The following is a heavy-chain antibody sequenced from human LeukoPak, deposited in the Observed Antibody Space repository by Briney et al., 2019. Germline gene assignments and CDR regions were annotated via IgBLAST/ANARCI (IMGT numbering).Heavy chain of an antibody. D-gene: IGHD3-22*01. J-gene: IGHJ4*02. CDR2: ISSSSAYI. CDR1: GFILSSYT. CDR3: ASIQYYYDSSGYYYVDYFDY. Sequence: AGSLRLSCTASGFILSSYTMNWVRQAPGKGLEWVSSISSSSAYIYLADSVRGRFTISRDNAKNSLSLQMNSLRAEDTAVYFCASIQYYYDSSGYYYVDYFDYWGQGTLVTVSS. V-gene: IGHV3-21*01.